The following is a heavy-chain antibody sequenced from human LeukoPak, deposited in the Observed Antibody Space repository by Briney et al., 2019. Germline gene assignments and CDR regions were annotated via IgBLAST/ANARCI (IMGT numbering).Heavy chain of an antibody. Sequence: GGSLRLSCAASGFTFSSYSMNWVRQAPGKGLEWVSSISSSSSYIYYADSVKGRFTISRDNAKNSLYLQMNSLRAEDTAVYYCARGGFSQLLFQHWGQGTLVTVSS. V-gene: IGHV3-21*01. J-gene: IGHJ1*01. CDR1: GFTFSSYS. CDR2: ISSSSSYI. CDR3: ARGGFSQLLFQH. D-gene: IGHD2-2*01.